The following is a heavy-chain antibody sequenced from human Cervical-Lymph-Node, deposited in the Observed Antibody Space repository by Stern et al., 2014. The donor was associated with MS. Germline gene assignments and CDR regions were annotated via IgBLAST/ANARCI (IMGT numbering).Heavy chain of an antibody. J-gene: IGHJ4*02. Sequence: EVQLVQSGGGLVQPGGSLKLSCAASGVIFSASGIHWVRQASGKGLAWVGRIRGKGNNYATDYAASVKGRFTISRDDSRNTAYLQMSSLMTEDTAIYYCTRQGPAPVDDFDYWGQGTLVTVSS. CDR1: GVIFSASG. CDR3: TRQGPAPVDDFDY. V-gene: IGHV3-73*01. CDR2: IRGKGNNYAT.